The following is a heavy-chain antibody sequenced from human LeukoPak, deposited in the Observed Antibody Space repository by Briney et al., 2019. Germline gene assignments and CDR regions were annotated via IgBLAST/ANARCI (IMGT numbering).Heavy chain of an antibody. V-gene: IGHV3-11*04. CDR3: ARRAYSAAYWKHFDY. Sequence: PGGSLRLSCAASGFTFSDYYMSWIRQAPGKGLEWVSYISSSSIIYYADSVKGRFTISRDNAKNSLYLQMNSLRAEDTAVYYCARRAYSAAYWKHFDYWGQGTLVTVSS. CDR1: GFTFSDYY. D-gene: IGHD1-1*01. CDR2: ISSSSII. J-gene: IGHJ4*02.